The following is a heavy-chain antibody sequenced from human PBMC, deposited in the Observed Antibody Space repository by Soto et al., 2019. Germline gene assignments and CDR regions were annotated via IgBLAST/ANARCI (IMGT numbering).Heavy chain of an antibody. D-gene: IGHD3-22*01. V-gene: IGHV1-46*01. CDR2: INPSGGST. CDR3: ARVDYEARQRDAFDI. CDR1: GYTFTSYY. J-gene: IGHJ3*02. Sequence: GASVKVSCKASGYTFTSYYMHWVRQAPGQGLEWMGIINPSGGSTSYAQKFQGRVTMTRDTFTSTVYMELSSLRSEDTAVYYCARVDYEARQRDAFDIWGQGTMVTVSS.